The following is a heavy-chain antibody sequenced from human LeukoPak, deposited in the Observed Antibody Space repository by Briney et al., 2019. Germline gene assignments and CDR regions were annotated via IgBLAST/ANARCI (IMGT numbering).Heavy chain of an antibody. CDR1: GYIFTSYW. D-gene: IGHD2-15*01. CDR3: ARRLGYCSGGSCSRFLNWFDP. CDR2: IYPGDSDT. Sequence: GASLQISCKGSGYIFTSYWIGWVRQVPGKGLEWMGIIYPGDSDTRYSPSVQGQVTISADKSISTAYLQWSSLKASDTAMYYCARRLGYCSGGSCSRFLNWFDPWGQGTLVTVSS. V-gene: IGHV5-51*01. J-gene: IGHJ5*02.